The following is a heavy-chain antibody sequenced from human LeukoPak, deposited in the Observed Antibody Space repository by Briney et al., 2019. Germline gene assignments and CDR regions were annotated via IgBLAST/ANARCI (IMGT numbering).Heavy chain of an antibody. CDR2: ISPSGGST. V-gene: IGHV1-46*01. D-gene: IGHD3-16*01. J-gene: IGHJ5*02. CDR3: AREEGDKNWFDP. CDR1: GYTFTSYY. Sequence: ASVKVSCKASGYTFTSYYMHWVRQAPGQGLEWMGIISPSGGSTSYAQKFQGRVTTTRDTSTSTVYMELSSLRSEDTAVYYCAREEGDKNWFDPWGQGTLVTVSS.